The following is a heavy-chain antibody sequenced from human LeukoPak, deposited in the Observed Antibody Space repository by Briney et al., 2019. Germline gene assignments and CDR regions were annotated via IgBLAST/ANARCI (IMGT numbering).Heavy chain of an antibody. V-gene: IGHV3-21*01. Sequence: GGPLRLSCRASGFNFNTYTMIWLRHAPGKGREWFSSITYNSIYLYYADSLEGRFATSRDNVKNSLYLQLSSLRAEDTAVYYCARGSLIDFWGQGTLVSVSS. CDR3: ARGSLIDF. CDR2: ITYNSIYL. CDR1: GFNFNTYT. D-gene: IGHD3-3*01. J-gene: IGHJ4*02.